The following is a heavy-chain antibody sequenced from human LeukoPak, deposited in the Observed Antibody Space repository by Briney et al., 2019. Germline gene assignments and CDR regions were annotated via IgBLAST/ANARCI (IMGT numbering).Heavy chain of an antibody. J-gene: IGHJ4*02. V-gene: IGHV3-74*01. CDR3: VRDKDGYNF. CDR1: GFTFNTYV. D-gene: IGHD5-24*01. CDR2: IDTDGKTT. Sequence: GGSLRLSCAASGFTFNTYVMHWVRQAPGKGLVWVSRIDTDGKTTTYAGSVKGRFTISRDNAKNMLYLQMNSLRAEDTAVYYCVRDKDGYNFWGQGTLVSVSS.